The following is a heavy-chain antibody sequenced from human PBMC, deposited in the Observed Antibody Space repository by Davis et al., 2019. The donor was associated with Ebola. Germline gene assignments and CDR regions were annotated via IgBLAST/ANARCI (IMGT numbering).Heavy chain of an antibody. V-gene: IGHV1-58*02. Sequence: SVTVSCKASVFTFTSSAMQWVRQARGQRLEWIGWIVVGSGNTNYAQKFQERVTITRDMSTSTAYMELSSLKASDTAMYYCARHLGLRWSKRGGGMTNWFDPWGQGTLVTVSS. CDR1: VFTFTSSA. D-gene: IGHD4-23*01. J-gene: IGHJ5*02. CDR2: IVVGSGNT. CDR3: ARHLGLRWSKRGGGMTNWFDP.